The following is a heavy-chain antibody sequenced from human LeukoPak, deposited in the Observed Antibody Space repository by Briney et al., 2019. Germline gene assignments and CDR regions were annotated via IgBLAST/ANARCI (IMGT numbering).Heavy chain of an antibody. CDR2: IWYDGSNK. CDR3: ARARYSSGWAPAFLFDY. CDR1: GFTFSSYA. V-gene: IGHV3-33*08. D-gene: IGHD6-19*01. Sequence: GGSLRLSCAASGFTFSSYAMSWVRQAPGKGLEWVAVIWYDGSNKYYADSVKGRFTISRDNSKNTLYLQMNSLGAEDTAVYYCARARYSSGWAPAFLFDYWGQGTLVTVSA. J-gene: IGHJ4*02.